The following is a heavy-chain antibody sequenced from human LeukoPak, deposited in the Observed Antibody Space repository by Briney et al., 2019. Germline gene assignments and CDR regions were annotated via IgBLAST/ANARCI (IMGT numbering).Heavy chain of an antibody. CDR1: GYTFTGYY. CDR2: INPNSGGT. V-gene: IGHV1-2*06. CDR3: ARPHTVLYDWFDP. Sequence: ASVKVSCKASGYTFTGYYMHWVRQAPGQGLEWMGRINPNSGGTNYAQKFQGRVTMTRDTSISTAYMELSRLRSDDTAVYYCARPHTVLYDWFDPWGQGTLVTVSS. D-gene: IGHD4-11*01. J-gene: IGHJ5*02.